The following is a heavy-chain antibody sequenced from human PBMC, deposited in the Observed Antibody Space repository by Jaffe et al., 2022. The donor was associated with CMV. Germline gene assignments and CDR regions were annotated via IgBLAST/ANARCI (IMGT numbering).Heavy chain of an antibody. J-gene: IGHJ6*02. Sequence: EVQLVESGGGLVQPGGSLRLSCAASGFTFSSYWMSWVRQAPGKGLEWVANIKQDGSEKYYVDSVKGRFTISRDNAKNSLYLQMNSLRAEDTAVYYCARTWGQYCTNGVCYGYYYYYGMDVWGQGTTVTVSS. D-gene: IGHD2-8*01. CDR2: IKQDGSEK. V-gene: IGHV3-7*01. CDR3: ARTWGQYCTNGVCYGYYYYYGMDV. CDR1: GFTFSSYW.